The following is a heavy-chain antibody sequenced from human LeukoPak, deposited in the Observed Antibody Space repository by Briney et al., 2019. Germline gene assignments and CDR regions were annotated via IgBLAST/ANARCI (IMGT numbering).Heavy chain of an antibody. D-gene: IGHD2-2*01. J-gene: IGHJ6*02. CDR1: GGSFSGYY. CDR3: ARTDCSITSCYNGWGYYGMDV. CDR2: INHSGST. Sequence: PSETLSLTCAVYGGSFSGYYWSWIRQPPGKGLEWIGEINHSGSTNYNPSLKSRVTISVDTSKNQFSLKLSSVTAADTAVYYCARTDCSITSCYNGWGYYGMDVWGQGTTVTVSS. V-gene: IGHV4-34*01.